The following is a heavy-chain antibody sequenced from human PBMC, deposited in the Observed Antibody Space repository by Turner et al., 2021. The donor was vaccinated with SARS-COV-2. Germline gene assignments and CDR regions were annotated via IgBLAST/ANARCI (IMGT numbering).Heavy chain of an antibody. CDR3: ARLPYYYDSSGPIDY. D-gene: IGHD3-22*01. Sequence: QLQLQASGQGLVKPSDTLSLTCTVSGGSISSSSYYWGWIRQPPGKGLEWIGSVYYGGSTYYNPSLKSRVTISVDTSKNQFSLKLSYVTAADTAVYYCARLPYYYDSSGPIDYWGQGTLVTVSS. J-gene: IGHJ4*02. V-gene: IGHV4-39*01. CDR1: GGSISSSSYY. CDR2: VYYGGST.